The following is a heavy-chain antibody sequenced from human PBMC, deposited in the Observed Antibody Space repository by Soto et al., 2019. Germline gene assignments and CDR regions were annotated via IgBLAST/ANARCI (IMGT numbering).Heavy chain of an antibody. D-gene: IGHD3-3*01. CDR2: INHSGST. CDR3: ARAIRFLEWLYPSYYYYMDV. V-gene: IGHV4-34*01. CDR1: GGSFSGYN. J-gene: IGHJ6*03. Sequence: SETLSLTCAVYGGSFSGYNWSWIRQPPGKGLEWIGEINHSGSTNYNPSLKSRVTISVDTSKNQFSLKLSSVTAADTAVYYCARAIRFLEWLYPSYYYYMDVWGKGTTVTVSS.